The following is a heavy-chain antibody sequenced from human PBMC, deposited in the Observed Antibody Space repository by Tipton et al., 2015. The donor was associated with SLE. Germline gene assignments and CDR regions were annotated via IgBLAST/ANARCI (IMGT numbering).Heavy chain of an antibody. CDR1: GGSSSSYY. D-gene: IGHD2-15*01. J-gene: IGHJ3*02. V-gene: IGHV4-4*08. CDR3: ARQGGLDAFDI. Sequence: LRLSCTVSGGSSSSYYWAWIRQPPGKGLEWIGYIYSSGSTNYNPSLKSRVTMSVDTSKNQFSLKLTSVTAADTAVFYCARQGGLDAFDIWGQGTMVTVSS. CDR2: IYSSGST.